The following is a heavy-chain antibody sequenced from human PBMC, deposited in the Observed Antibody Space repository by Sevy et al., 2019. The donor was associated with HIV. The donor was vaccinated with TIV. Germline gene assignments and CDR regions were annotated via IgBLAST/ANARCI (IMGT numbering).Heavy chain of an antibody. CDR2: ISWDGGST. J-gene: IGHJ3*02. CDR1: GFTFDDYT. Sequence: GGSLRLPCAASGFTFDDYTMHWVRQAPGKGLEWVSLISWDGGSTYDADSVKGRFTISRDNSKNSLYLQMNSLRTEDTALYYCAKDLGDSSSWYDAFDIWGQGTMVTVSS. D-gene: IGHD6-13*01. V-gene: IGHV3-43*01. CDR3: AKDLGDSSSWYDAFDI.